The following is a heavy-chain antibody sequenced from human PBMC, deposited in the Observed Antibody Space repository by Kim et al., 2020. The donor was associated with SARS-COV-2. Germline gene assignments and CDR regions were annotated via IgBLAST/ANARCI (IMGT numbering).Heavy chain of an antibody. CDR2: ISSNGGST. CDR3: VSEGYCSGGSCYPYYYYGMDV. Sequence: GGSLRLSCSASGFTFSSYAMHWVRQAPGKGLEYVSAISSNGGSTYYADSVKGRFTISRDNSKNTLYLQMSSLRAEDTAVYYCVSEGYCSGGSCYPYYYYGMDVWGQGTTVTVSS. J-gene: IGHJ6*02. CDR1: GFTFSSYA. V-gene: IGHV3-64D*09. D-gene: IGHD2-15*01.